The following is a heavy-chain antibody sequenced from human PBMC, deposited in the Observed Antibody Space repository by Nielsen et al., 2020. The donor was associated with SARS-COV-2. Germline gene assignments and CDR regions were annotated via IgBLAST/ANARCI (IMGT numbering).Heavy chain of an antibody. CDR2: IYYSGST. Sequence: SETLSLTCTVSGGSISNFYWAWIRQPPGKGLEWIGYIYYSGSTDYNPSLKSRVTISVDTSKNQFSLKLSSVTAADTAVYYCARGRIAVAGTGDNWFDPWGQGTLVTVSS. CDR1: GGSISNFY. V-gene: IGHV4-59*12. D-gene: IGHD6-19*01. CDR3: ARGRIAVAGTGDNWFDP. J-gene: IGHJ5*02.